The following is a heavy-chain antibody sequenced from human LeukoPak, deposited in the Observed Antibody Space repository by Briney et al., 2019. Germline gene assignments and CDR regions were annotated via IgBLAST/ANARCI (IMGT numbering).Heavy chain of an antibody. D-gene: IGHD3-10*01. CDR3: ARDPYYDAFDI. J-gene: IGHJ3*02. CDR1: GFTFSDYW. Sequence: GGSLRLSCAASGFTFSDYWMDWVRQAPGKGLVWVSRIKSDGSRITYADSVRGRFTISRDNAKNTLYLQMNSLRAEDTAVYYCARDPYYDAFDIWGQGTMVTVSS. CDR2: IKSDGSRI. V-gene: IGHV3-74*01.